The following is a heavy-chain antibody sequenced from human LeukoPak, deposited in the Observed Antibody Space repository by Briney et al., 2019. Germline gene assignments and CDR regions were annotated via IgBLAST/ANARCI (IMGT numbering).Heavy chain of an antibody. CDR3: ARHPTVTTGKQFDY. D-gene: IGHD4-17*01. Sequence: PSETLSLTCTVSGGSLSSYYWSWIRQPPGKGLEWIGYIFYSGSTNYNPSLKSRVTIPVDTSTNQFSLKLGSVTAADTAVYYCARHPTVTTGKQFDYWGRGTLVTVSS. J-gene: IGHJ4*02. CDR2: IFYSGST. CDR1: GGSLSSYY. V-gene: IGHV4-59*08.